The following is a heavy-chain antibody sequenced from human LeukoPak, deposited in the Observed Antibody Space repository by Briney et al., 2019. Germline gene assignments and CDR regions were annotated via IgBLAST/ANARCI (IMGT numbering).Heavy chain of an antibody. V-gene: IGHV3-23*01. CDR1: GFTFSSYA. Sequence: GGSLRLSCAASGFTFSSYAMSWVRQAPGKGLEWVSAISGSGDSTYYGDSVKGRFTISRDNSKNTLYLQMNSLRAEDTAVYYCARGNVDTSAFDIWGQGTMVTVSS. CDR3: ARGNVDTSAFDI. J-gene: IGHJ3*02. D-gene: IGHD5-18*01. CDR2: ISGSGDST.